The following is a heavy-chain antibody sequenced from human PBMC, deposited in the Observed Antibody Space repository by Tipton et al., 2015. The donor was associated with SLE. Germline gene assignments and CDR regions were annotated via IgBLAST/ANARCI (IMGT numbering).Heavy chain of an antibody. CDR3: VLDYDDYPPYY. V-gene: IGHV4-34*01. CDR1: GGSFSAYY. J-gene: IGHJ4*02. Sequence: TLSLTCGVYGGSFSAYYWSWIRQPPGKGLEWIGEINHSGNTNYNPSLKSQVTISVDTSKNQFSLKLSSVTAADTAVYYCVLDYDDYPPYYWGQGTLVTVSS. D-gene: IGHD4-17*01. CDR2: INHSGNT.